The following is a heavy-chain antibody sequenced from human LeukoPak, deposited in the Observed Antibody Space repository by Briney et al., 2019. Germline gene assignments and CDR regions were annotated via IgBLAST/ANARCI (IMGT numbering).Heavy chain of an antibody. CDR1: GFPFSTHW. D-gene: IGHD1-26*01. CDR3: SGGSHFDY. CDR2: INQDGSEK. Sequence: GGSLRLSCGTSGFPFSTHWMTWVRQAAGKGLEWAANINQDGSEKYHAASVKGRFTISRDNARNSLYLQMNSLTAEDTAVYYCSGGSHFDYWGRGSLVTVSS. V-gene: IGHV3-7*01. J-gene: IGHJ4*02.